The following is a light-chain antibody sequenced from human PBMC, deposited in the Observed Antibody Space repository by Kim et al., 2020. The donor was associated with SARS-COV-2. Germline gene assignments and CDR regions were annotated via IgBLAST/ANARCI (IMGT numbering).Light chain of an antibody. CDR2: DVS. CDR1: SSDVGAYNR. J-gene: IGLJ2*01. Sequence: QSALTQPASVSGSPGQSITISCTGTSSDVGAYNRVSWYQQHPGKAPKLMIFDVSDRPSGVSNRFSGSKSDNKASLTISGLQAEDEADYFCSSLTSGRSSVVFGGGTKVTVL. CDR3: SSLTSGRSSVV. V-gene: IGLV2-14*01.